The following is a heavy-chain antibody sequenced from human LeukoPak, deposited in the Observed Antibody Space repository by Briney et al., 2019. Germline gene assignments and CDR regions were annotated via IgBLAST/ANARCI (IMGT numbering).Heavy chain of an antibody. V-gene: IGHV4-61*02. D-gene: IGHD2-15*01. CDR1: GGSISSGSYY. J-gene: IGHJ4*02. CDR3: ARGPTVVAATDY. CDR2: IYTSGST. Sequence: PSQTLSLTCTVSGGSISSGSYYWSWIRQPAGKGLEWIGRIYTSGSTNYNPSLKSRVTISVDTSKNQFSLKLSSVTAADTAVYYCARGPTVVAATDYWGQGTLVTVSS.